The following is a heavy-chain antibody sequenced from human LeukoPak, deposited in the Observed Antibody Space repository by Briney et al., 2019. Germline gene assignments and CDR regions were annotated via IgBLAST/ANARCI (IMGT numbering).Heavy chain of an antibody. CDR2: INTDGSST. CDR1: GFTFSSYW. Sequence: GGSLRLSCAASGFTFSSYWMHRVRQAPGKGLVWVSRINTDGSSTSYADSVKGRFTISRDNAKNTLYLQMNSLRAEDTAVYYCAKRMTTAVTGYYYMDVWGKGTTVTVSS. J-gene: IGHJ6*03. V-gene: IGHV3-74*01. CDR3: AKRMTTAVTGYYYMDV. D-gene: IGHD4-23*01.